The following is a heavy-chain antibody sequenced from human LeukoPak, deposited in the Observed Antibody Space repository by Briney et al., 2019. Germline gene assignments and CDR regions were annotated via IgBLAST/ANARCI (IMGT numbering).Heavy chain of an antibody. CDR3: ARVGPMSYDSSGYYPYYFDY. CDR2: INPSGGST. D-gene: IGHD3-22*01. Sequence: ASVKVSCKASGYTFTSYYMHWVRQAPGQGLEWMGIINPSGGSTSYAQKFQGRVTMTRDMSTSTVYMELSSLRSEDTAVYYCARVGPMSYDSSGYYPYYFDYWGQGTLVTVSS. CDR1: GYTFTSYY. J-gene: IGHJ4*02. V-gene: IGHV1-46*01.